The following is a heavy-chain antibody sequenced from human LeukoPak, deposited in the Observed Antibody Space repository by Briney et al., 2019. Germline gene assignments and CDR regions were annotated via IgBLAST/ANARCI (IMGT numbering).Heavy chain of an antibody. D-gene: IGHD6-25*01. CDR1: GGSISSSSYY. V-gene: IGHV4-39*01. CDR3: ARHFWAARTFDY. J-gene: IGHJ4*02. CDR2: IYYSGST. Sequence: PSETLSLTCTVSGGSISSSSYYWGWIRQPPGKGLEWIGSIYYSGSTYYNPSLKSRVTISVDTSKNQFSLKLISVTAADTAVYYCARHFWAARTFDYWGQGTLVTVSS.